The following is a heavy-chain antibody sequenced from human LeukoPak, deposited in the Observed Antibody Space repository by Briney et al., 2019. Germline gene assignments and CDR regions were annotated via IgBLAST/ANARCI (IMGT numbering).Heavy chain of an antibody. V-gene: IGHV4-34*01. CDR1: GGSFSGYY. CDR3: ARRSGYSYGYHYYYMDV. CDR2: INHSGST. D-gene: IGHD5-18*01. J-gene: IGHJ6*03. Sequence: SETLSLTCAVYGGSFSGYYWSWIRQPPGKGLEWIGEINHSGSTNYNPSLKSRVTISVDTSKNQFSLKLSSVTAADTAVHYCARRSGYSYGYHYYYMDVWGKGTTVTISS.